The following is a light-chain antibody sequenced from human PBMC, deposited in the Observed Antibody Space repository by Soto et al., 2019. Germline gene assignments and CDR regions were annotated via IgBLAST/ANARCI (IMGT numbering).Light chain of an antibody. Sequence: DIVLTQSPDSLAVSLGERATVNCKSSQSVLASSNNKNYLAWFQQKPGQRPKLLIYWASTRESGVPDRFSGSGSGKDFTLTISSLQAEDVAVYYCQHYYNYPWTFGQGTKVEAK. V-gene: IGKV4-1*01. CDR1: QSVLASSNNKNY. J-gene: IGKJ1*01. CDR3: QHYYNYPWT. CDR2: WAS.